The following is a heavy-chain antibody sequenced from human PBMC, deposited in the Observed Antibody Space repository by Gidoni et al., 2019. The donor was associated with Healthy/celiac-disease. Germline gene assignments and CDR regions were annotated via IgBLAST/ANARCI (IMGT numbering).Heavy chain of an antibody. CDR3: ARHSRTGNWFDP. D-gene: IGHD1-1*01. V-gene: IGHV4-39*01. Sequence: QLQLQESGPGLVKPSETLSLTCTVSGGSISSSSYYWGWIRQPPGKGLEWIGSIYYSGSTYYNQSLKSRVTISVDTSKNQFSLKLSSVTAADTAVYYCARHSRTGNWFDPWGQGTLVTVSS. CDR1: GGSISSSSYY. CDR2: IYYSGST. J-gene: IGHJ5*02.